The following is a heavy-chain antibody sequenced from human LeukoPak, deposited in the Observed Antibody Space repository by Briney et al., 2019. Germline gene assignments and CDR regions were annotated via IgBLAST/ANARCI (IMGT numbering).Heavy chain of an antibody. Sequence: PGRSLRLSCAASGFTFSSYGMHWVRQAPGKGLEWVAVISYDGSNKYYADSVKGRFTISRDNSKNTLFLQMNSLRAEDTAVYYCAREERSSSYYYLDQWGQGTLVSVSS. J-gene: IGHJ4*02. V-gene: IGHV3-30*03. CDR1: GFTFSSYG. D-gene: IGHD3-22*01. CDR2: ISYDGSNK. CDR3: AREERSSSYYYLDQ.